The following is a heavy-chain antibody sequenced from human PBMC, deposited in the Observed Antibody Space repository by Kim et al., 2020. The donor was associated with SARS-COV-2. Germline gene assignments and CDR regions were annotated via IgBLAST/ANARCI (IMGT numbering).Heavy chain of an antibody. CDR3: AMVMVRGVIIRFDY. Sequence: GGSLRLSCAASGFTFSSYSMNWVRQAPGKGLEWVSSISSSSSYIYYADSVKGRFTISRDNAKNSLYLQMNSLRAEDTAVYYCAMVMVRGVIIRFDYWGQGTLVTVSS. J-gene: IGHJ4*02. CDR1: GFTFSSYS. D-gene: IGHD3-10*01. V-gene: IGHV3-21*01. CDR2: ISSSSSYI.